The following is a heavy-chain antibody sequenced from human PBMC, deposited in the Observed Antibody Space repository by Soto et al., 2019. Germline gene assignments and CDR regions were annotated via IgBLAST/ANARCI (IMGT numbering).Heavy chain of an antibody. D-gene: IGHD2-2*01. CDR1: GYTFTGYY. V-gene: IGHV1-2*02. J-gene: IGHJ6*02. Sequence: ASVKVSCKASGYTFTGYYVHWVREAPGQGLEWMGWINPETGGTSYAQKFQGRVTLSRDTSINTAYLELSRLRFDDAAVYFCARERYQVISDGLVVWGPGPTLTVSS. CDR3: ARERYQVISDGLVV. CDR2: INPETGGT.